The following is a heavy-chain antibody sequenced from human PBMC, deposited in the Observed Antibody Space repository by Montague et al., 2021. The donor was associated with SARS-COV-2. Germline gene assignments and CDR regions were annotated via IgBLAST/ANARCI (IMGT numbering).Heavy chain of an antibody. CDR1: GESISGHF. CDR2: ISPTGST. V-gene: IGHV4-34*01. CDR3: VRAPNEYYFDY. J-gene: IGHJ4*02. Sequence: SETLSLTCAVSGESISGHFWSWIRQPPGKGPELIGHISPTGSTRYNPSLDSRVTISLDTSKSRLSLELTSVTVADTSIYFCVRAPNEYYFDYWGQGTPVSVSS. D-gene: IGHD6-6*01.